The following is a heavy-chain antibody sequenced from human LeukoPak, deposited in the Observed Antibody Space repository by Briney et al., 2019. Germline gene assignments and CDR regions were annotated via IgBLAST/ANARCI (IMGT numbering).Heavy chain of an antibody. CDR3: ARAVLY. J-gene: IGHJ4*02. Sequence: SETLSLTCTVFGGSISSYYWSWIRQPPGKGLEWIGYIYYSGSTNYNPSLKSRVTISVDTSKNQFSLKVTSVTAADTAVYYCARAVLYWGQGTLVTVSS. D-gene: IGHD2-8*01. V-gene: IGHV4-59*08. CDR1: GGSISSYY. CDR2: IYYSGST.